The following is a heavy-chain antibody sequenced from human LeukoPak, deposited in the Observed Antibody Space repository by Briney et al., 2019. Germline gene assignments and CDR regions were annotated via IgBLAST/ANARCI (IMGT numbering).Heavy chain of an antibody. CDR1: ELTFGDYC. D-gene: IGHD5-24*01. CDR2: ITKDGAEK. V-gene: IGHV3-7*01. CDR3: AKGDGYNPDDY. Sequence: GGSLRLSCAASELTFGDYCMTWVRQGPGKGLEWVATITKDGAEKYYVDSVKGRFTISRDNSKNTLYLQMNSLRAEDTAVYYCAKGDGYNPDDYWGQGTLVAVSS. J-gene: IGHJ4*02.